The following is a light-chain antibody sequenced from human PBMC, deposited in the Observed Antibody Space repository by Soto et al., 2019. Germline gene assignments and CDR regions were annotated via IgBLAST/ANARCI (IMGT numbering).Light chain of an antibody. V-gene: IGKV3-15*01. CDR1: QRVSSN. CDR2: GAS. CDR3: HQYDNWPKT. J-gene: IGKJ5*01. Sequence: EVVVTQSPATLSVSPGETATLSCRASQRVSSNLAWYQQKPGQAPRLLIYGASTRATGIPARFSGSGSGTEFTLTISSLQSEDFAVYYCHQYDNWPKTFGQGTRLEIK.